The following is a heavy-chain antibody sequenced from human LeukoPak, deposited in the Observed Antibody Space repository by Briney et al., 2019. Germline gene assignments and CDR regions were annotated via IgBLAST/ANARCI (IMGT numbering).Heavy chain of an antibody. CDR3: ARDTAMVNAHYFDY. J-gene: IGHJ4*02. D-gene: IGHD5-18*01. Sequence: SETLSLTCTVSGGSISSGGYYWSWIRQHPGKGPEWIGYIYHSGSTYYNPSLKSRVTISVDTSKSQFSLKLSSVTAADTAVYYCARDTAMVNAHYFDYWGQGTLVTVSS. V-gene: IGHV4-31*02. CDR1: GGSISSGGYY. CDR2: IYHSGST.